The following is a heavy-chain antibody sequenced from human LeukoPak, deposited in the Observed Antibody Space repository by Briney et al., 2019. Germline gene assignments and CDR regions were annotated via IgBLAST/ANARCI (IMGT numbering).Heavy chain of an antibody. D-gene: IGHD5-24*01. Sequence: GESLKISCKGSGYIFTRYWIGWVRQMPGKGLEWMGIIYPGDSDVRYSPSLQGQVTMSADRSINSAFLQWSSLKASDTAIYYCARRVQMATADGFDIWGRGTVVTVSS. V-gene: IGHV5-51*01. CDR1: GYIFTRYW. CDR3: ARRVQMATADGFDI. J-gene: IGHJ3*02. CDR2: IYPGDSDV.